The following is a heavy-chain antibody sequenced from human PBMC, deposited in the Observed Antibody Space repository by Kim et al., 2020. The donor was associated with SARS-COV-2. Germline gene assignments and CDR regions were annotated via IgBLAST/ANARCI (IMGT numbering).Heavy chain of an antibody. CDR2: T. J-gene: IGHJ5*02. D-gene: IGHD1-26*01. V-gene: IGHV4-39*01. Sequence: TYYNPSLKSRVTISVDTSKNQFSLKLSSVTAADTAVYYCARQSGSYYGGPWGQGTLVTVSS. CDR3: ARQSGSYYGGP.